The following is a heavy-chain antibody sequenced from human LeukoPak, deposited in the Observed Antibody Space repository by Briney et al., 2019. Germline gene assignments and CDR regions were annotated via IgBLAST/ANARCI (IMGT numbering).Heavy chain of an antibody. D-gene: IGHD4-23*01. CDR1: GGTFSSYA. CDR2: IIPIFGTA. J-gene: IGHJ4*02. V-gene: IGHV1-69*13. CDR3: ATGRTTVVTPPFDY. Sequence: SVTVSCKASGGTFSSYAISWVRPAPGQGLEWMGGIIPIFGTANYAQKFQGRVTITADESTSTAYMELSSLRSEDTAVYYCATGRTTVVTPPFDYWGQGTLVTVSS.